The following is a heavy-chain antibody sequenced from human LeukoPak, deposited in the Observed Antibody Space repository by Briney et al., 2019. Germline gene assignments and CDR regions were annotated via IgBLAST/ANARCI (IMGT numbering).Heavy chain of an antibody. Sequence: GGSLRLSCASSVLTVSSNYMSWVRQAPGKGLEWVSIIYSGGSTYYADSVKGRFTISRDNSKNTLYLQMNSLRAEDTAVYYCASGSGSYRTPYYYMDVWGKGTTVTVSS. J-gene: IGHJ6*03. CDR3: ASGSGSYRTPYYYMDV. V-gene: IGHV3-53*01. CDR2: IYSGGST. CDR1: VLTVSSNY. D-gene: IGHD3-10*01.